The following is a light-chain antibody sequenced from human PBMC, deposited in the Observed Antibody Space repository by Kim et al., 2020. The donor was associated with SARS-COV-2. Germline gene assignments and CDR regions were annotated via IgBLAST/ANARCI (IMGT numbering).Light chain of an antibody. CDR3: GTWDSSLSAWV. CDR1: TYNIGNNF. Sequence: GQKVTIACSGSTYNIGNNFVSWYQELPGTAPKLLIYDNNKRPSGIPGRFSGSKSGTSATLGITGLQTGDEADYYCGTWDSSLSAWVFGGGTKLTVL. J-gene: IGLJ3*02. V-gene: IGLV1-51*01. CDR2: DNN.